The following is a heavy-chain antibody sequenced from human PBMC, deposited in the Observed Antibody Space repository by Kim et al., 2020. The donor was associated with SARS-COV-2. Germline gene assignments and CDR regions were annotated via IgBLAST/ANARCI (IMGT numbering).Heavy chain of an antibody. J-gene: IGHJ4*02. V-gene: IGHV3-30-3*01. Sequence: GGSLRLSCAASGFTFSNYAMHWVRQAPGKGLEWVAVISSDGSKKYYADSVKGRFTISRDNSKNTLFLQMNSLRAEDTAVYYCARKCSSNCHFDYWGQGSPVPV. CDR1: GFTFSNYA. CDR3: ARKCSSNCHFDY. CDR2: ISSDGSKK. D-gene: IGHD6-13*01.